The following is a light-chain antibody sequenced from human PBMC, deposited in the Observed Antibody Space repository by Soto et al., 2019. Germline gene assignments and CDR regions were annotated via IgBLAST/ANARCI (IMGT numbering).Light chain of an antibody. V-gene: IGKV4-1*01. J-gene: IGKJ2*01. CDR3: QQYYSTPLYT. CDR1: QSVLYSSNNKNY. CDR2: WAS. Sequence: DIVMTQSPDSLAVSLGERATINCKSSQSVLYSSNNKNYLAWYRQKPGQPPKLLIYWASTRESGVPDRFSGSGSGTDFTLTISSLQAEDVAVYHCQQYYSTPLYTFGQGTKLEIK.